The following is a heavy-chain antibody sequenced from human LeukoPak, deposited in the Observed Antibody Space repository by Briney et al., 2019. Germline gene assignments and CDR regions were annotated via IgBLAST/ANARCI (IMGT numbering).Heavy chain of an antibody. D-gene: IGHD3-10*01. V-gene: IGHV3-30*04. Sequence: GWSLRLSCAASGFTFSSFAMHWVRQAPGKGLEWVAVISYDGSNKYYADSVRGRFTISRDNSKNTLYLQMNSLRAEDTAVFYCARDRASGSPAGFDYWGQGTLVTVSS. CDR3: ARDRASGSPAGFDY. CDR2: ISYDGSNK. CDR1: GFTFSSFA. J-gene: IGHJ4*02.